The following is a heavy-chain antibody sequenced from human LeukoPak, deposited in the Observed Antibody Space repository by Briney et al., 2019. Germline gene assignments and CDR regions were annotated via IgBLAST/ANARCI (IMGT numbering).Heavy chain of an antibody. CDR2: IWYDGSNK. J-gene: IGHJ4*02. D-gene: IGHD3-22*01. CDR3: GAETVAIRGAFSY. V-gene: IGHV3-33*01. Sequence: GRSLRLSCAASGFTFSSYGMHWVRQAPGKGLEWVAVIWYDGSNKYYADSVKGRFTISRDNSKNTLYLQMNSLRAEDTAVYYWGAETVAIRGAFSYWGQGTLVTVSS. CDR1: GFTFSSYG.